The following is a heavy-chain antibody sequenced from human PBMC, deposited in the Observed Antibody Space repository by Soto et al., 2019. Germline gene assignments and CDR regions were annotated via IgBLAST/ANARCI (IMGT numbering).Heavy chain of an antibody. CDR1: GFTFSGYS. J-gene: IGHJ4*02. V-gene: IGHV3-30-3*01. D-gene: IGHD1-1*01. CDR3: ARDRNGAVDY. Sequence: QVQLVESGGGVVQPGRSLRLSCAASGFTFSGYSMHWVRQAPGKGLEWVADISYDGTNKYYADSEKGRFTISRDNSKNTLYLQLNSLRAEDTAVYYCARDRNGAVDYWGQGTLVTASS. CDR2: ISYDGTNK.